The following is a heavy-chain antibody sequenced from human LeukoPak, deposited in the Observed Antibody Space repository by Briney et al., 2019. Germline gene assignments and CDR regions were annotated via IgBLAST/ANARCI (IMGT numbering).Heavy chain of an antibody. CDR2: IDISGGST. D-gene: IGHD1-1*01. CDR1: GFTFTSSA. J-gene: IGHJ4*02. V-gene: IGHV3-23*05. CDR3: AKGTTDFDY. Sequence: GGSLRLSCAASGFTFTSSAMTWVRQAPGEGLEWVSTIDISGGSTYYADSVKGRFTISRDNSKNTLYLQMNSLRVEDTALYYCAKGTTDFDYWGQGTRVIVSS.